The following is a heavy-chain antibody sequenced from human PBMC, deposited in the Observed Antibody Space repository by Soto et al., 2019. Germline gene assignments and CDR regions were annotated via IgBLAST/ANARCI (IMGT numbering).Heavy chain of an antibody. Sequence: GGSLRLSCAASGFTFTRYSMNWIRQAPGKGLEWVSSISSTTNYIYYGDSMKGRFTTSRDNAKNSLYLEMNSLRAEDTAVYYCARESEDLTSNFDYWGQGTMVTVSS. V-gene: IGHV3-21*06. CDR1: GFTFTRYS. CDR3: ARESEDLTSNFDY. CDR2: ISSTTNYI. J-gene: IGHJ4*02.